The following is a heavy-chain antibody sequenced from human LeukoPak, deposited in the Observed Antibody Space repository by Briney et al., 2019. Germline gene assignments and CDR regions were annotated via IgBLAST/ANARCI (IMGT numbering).Heavy chain of an antibody. CDR2: IRYDGSNK. J-gene: IGHJ3*02. CDR3: AKDGWGWWLGAFDI. CDR1: GFTFSSYG. Sequence: GGSLRLSCAASGFTFSSYGMHWVRQAPGKGLEWVAFIRYDGSNKYYADSVKGRFTISRDNSKNTLYLQMNSLRAEDTAVYYCAKDGWGWWLGAFDIWGQGTMVTVSS. D-gene: IGHD6-19*01. V-gene: IGHV3-30*02.